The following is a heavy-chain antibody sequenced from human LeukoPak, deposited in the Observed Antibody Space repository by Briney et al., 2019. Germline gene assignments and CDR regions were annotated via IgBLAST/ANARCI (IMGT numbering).Heavy chain of an antibody. V-gene: IGHV4-34*01. CDR3: AHADYYYDSSGPADFDY. J-gene: IGHJ4*02. D-gene: IGHD3-22*01. CDR1: GGSFSGYY. CDR2: INHSGST. Sequence: SETLSLTCAVYGGSFSGYYWSWIRQPPGKGLEWIGEINHSGSTNYNPSLKSRVTISVDTSKNQFSLKLSSVTAADTAVYYCAHADYYYDSSGPADFDYWGQGTLVTVSS.